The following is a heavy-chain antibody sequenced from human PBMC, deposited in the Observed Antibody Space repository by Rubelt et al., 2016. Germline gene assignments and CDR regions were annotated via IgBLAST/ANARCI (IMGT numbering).Heavy chain of an antibody. CDR1: GGSISSYY. CDR2: IYYSGST. D-gene: IGHD5-18*01. J-gene: IGHJ4*02. CDR3: ARGGYSYGYPLDYFDY. Sequence: QVQLQESGPGLVKPSETLSLTCTVSGGSISSYYWSWIRQPPGKGLEWIGYIYYSGSTNYNPSHKSRVTISVDTSKNQFSLKLSSVTAADTAVYYCARGGYSYGYPLDYFDYWGQGTLVTVSS. V-gene: IGHV4-59*12.